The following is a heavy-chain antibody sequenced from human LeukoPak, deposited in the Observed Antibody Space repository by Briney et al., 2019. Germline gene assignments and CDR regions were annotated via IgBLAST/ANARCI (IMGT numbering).Heavy chain of an antibody. CDR3: ARDLGTAELIAVAGT. CDR1: GGTFSSYA. Sequence: GASVKVSCKASGGTFSSYAISWVRQAPGQGLEWMGGIIPIFGTANYAQKFQGRVTITADESTSTAYMELRSLRSEDTAVYYCARDLGTAELIAVAGTWGQGTLVTASS. J-gene: IGHJ5*02. CDR2: IIPIFGTA. V-gene: IGHV1-69*01. D-gene: IGHD6-19*01.